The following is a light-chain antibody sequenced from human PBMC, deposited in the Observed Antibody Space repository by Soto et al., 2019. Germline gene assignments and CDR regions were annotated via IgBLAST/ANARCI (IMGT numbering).Light chain of an antibody. CDR3: QQRNIWPPVT. Sequence: EIVLTHSPGTLSLSPWEIATLSCRASPSVTNYLAWYQQKPGQAPRLLIYGAFNRATGIPARFSGSGSGTDFTLTISSLEPEDFAVYYCQQRNIWPPVTFGQGTRLEIK. CDR1: PSVTNY. J-gene: IGKJ5*01. V-gene: IGKV3-11*01. CDR2: GAF.